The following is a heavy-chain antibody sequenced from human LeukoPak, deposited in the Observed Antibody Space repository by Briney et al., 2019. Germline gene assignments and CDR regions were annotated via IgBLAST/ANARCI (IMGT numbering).Heavy chain of an antibody. Sequence: GESLKISCKGAGSSFTSYWIGCVRQMPGKGLEWMGIIYPGDSATRYSPSSQGQVTISADKSISTAYLQWSSLKASDTAMYYCARSQGLDYFDYWGQGTLVTVSS. CDR2: IYPGDSAT. J-gene: IGHJ4*02. CDR3: ARSQGLDYFDY. V-gene: IGHV5-51*01. CDR1: GSSFTSYW.